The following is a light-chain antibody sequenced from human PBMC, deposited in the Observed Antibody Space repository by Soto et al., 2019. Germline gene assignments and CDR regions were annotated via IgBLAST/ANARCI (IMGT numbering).Light chain of an antibody. CDR1: SSDVGGYNY. V-gene: IGLV2-11*01. J-gene: IGLJ2*01. CDR3: SSYAGSYTVL. Sequence: QSALTQPRSVSGSPGQSVTISCTGTSSDVGGYNYVSWYQQHPGKAPKLMICDVSKRPSGVPDRFSGSKSGNTASLTISGLQDEDEADYYCSSYAGSYTVLFGGGTKLTVL. CDR2: DVS.